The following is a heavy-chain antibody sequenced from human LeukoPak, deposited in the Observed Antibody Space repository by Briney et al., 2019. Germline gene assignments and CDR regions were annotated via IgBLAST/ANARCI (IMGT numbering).Heavy chain of an antibody. CDR3: AKGRYCSGGSCYLDWFDP. D-gene: IGHD2-15*01. J-gene: IGHJ5*02. CDR1: GFTFSSYG. V-gene: IGHV3-33*06. Sequence: PGGSLRLSCAASGFTFSSYGMHWVRQAPGQGLEWVALIWNDGTKKYYADSVKGRFSISRDNSKNTLYLQMNSLRAEDTAVYYCAKGRYCSGGSCYLDWFDPWGQGTLVTVSS. CDR2: IWNDGTKK.